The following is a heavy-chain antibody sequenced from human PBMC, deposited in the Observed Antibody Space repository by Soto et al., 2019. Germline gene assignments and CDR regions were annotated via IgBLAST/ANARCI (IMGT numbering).Heavy chain of an antibody. CDR2: ISGGGDTT. CDR3: AKGRGGSGSLTPRVDF. D-gene: IGHD3-10*01. Sequence: EVQLLESGGGLVQPGGSLRLSCAASGFTFNNYAMTWVRQAPGKGMEWVSAISGGGDTTSYADSVKGRFTVSRDGSNNTLYLHMSSLRAEDTALYYCAKGRGGSGSLTPRVDFWGQGTLVTVSS. CDR1: GFTFNNYA. V-gene: IGHV3-23*01. J-gene: IGHJ4*02.